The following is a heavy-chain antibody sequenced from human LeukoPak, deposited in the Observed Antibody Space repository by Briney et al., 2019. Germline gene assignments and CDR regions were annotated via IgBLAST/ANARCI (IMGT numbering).Heavy chain of an antibody. J-gene: IGHJ4*02. CDR2: IYYSGST. D-gene: IGHD1-14*01. V-gene: IGHV4-59*04. Sequence: SETLSLTCTVSSGSISDYYWSWIRQPPGKGLEWIGYIYYSGSTYYNPSLKSRVAISADTSKNQFSLKLNSVTAADTAVYYCARLFLAGSGDYWGQGTLVTVSS. CDR3: ARLFLAGSGDY. CDR1: SGSISDYY.